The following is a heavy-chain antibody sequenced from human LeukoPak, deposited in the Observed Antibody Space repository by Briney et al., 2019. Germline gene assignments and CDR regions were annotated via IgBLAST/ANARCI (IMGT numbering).Heavy chain of an antibody. J-gene: IGHJ4*02. V-gene: IGHV1-3*01. CDR2: INAGNGNT. D-gene: IGHD3-22*01. CDR3: ARGGLSKYYYDSSGYYYY. CDR1: GYTFTSYA. Sequence: ASVKVSCKASGYTFTSYAMYWVRQAPGQRLEWMGWINAGNGNTKYSQKFQGRVTITRDTSASTAYMELSSLRSEDTAVYYCARGGLSKYYYDSSGYYYYWGQGTLVTVSS.